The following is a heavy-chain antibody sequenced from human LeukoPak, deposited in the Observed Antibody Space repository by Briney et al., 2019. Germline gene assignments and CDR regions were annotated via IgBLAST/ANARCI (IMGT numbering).Heavy chain of an antibody. CDR1: GFTFSSYA. J-gene: IGHJ4*02. CDR2: TSGIVGST. D-gene: IGHD6-19*01. V-gene: IGHV3-23*01. Sequence: GGSLRLSCAASGFTFSSYAMSWVRPAPGKGLEWGSATSGIVGSTYYADSVKGRFTISRDNSKNPLYLQMNSLRAEDTGVYYCAKVRAPYSSGWIFDYWGQGTLVSVST. CDR3: AKVRAPYSSGWIFDY.